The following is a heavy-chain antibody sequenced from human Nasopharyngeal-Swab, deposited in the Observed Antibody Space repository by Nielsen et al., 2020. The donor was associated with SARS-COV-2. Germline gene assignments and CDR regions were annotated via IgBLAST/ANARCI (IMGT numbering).Heavy chain of an antibody. J-gene: IGHJ4*02. CDR3: ARNTGIVALFDY. Sequence: GPTLGKPTQTVTHTCTFSRLSLSTSGRRGRGSRQPPGKALEWLALIDWDDDKYYSTSLKTRLTISKDTSKNQVVLTMTNMDPVDTATYYCARNTGIVALFDYWGQGTLVTVSS. CDR2: IDWDDDK. CDR1: RLSLSTSGRR. V-gene: IGHV2-70*01. D-gene: IGHD5-12*01.